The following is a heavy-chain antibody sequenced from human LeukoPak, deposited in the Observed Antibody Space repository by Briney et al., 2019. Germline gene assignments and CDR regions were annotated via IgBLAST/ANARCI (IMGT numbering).Heavy chain of an antibody. CDR2: ISYDGSKT. CDR1: GFTFSRNG. J-gene: IGHJ4*02. D-gene: IGHD5-24*01. CDR3: VKDLRRDGYNFDS. Sequence: GGSLRLSCAASGFTFSRNGMHWVRQAPGKGLEWVALISYDGSKTYYADSVKGRFTVSRDNSKNTLYLQMNSLGAEDTAVYYCVKDLRRDGYNFDSWGQGALVTVAS. V-gene: IGHV3-30*18.